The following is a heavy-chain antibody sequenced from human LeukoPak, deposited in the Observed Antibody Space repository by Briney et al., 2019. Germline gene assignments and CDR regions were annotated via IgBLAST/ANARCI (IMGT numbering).Heavy chain of an antibody. CDR2: INHSGST. J-gene: IGHJ4*02. V-gene: IGHV4-34*01. D-gene: IGHD6-19*01. Sequence: SETLSLTCAVYGGSFSGYYWSWIRQPPGKGLEWIGEINHSGSTNYNPSLKSRVTISVDTSKNQFSLELSSVTAADTAVYYCARVGLAAVAGTEGYYFDYWGQGTLVTVSS. CDR1: GGSFSGYY. CDR3: ARVGLAAVAGTEGYYFDY.